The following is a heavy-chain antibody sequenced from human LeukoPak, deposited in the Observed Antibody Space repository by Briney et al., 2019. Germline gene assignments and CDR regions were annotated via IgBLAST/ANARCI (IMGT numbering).Heavy chain of an antibody. D-gene: IGHD1-26*01. V-gene: IGHV1-18*01. Sequence: ASVKVSCKASGYTFISYGISWVRQAPGQGLEWMGWISTYDGNTSYAQKLQGRVTMTTDTSTSTAYMELRSLRSEDTAVYYCAREVGAPANWFDPWGQGTLVSVSS. CDR3: AREVGAPANWFDP. CDR1: GYTFISYG. J-gene: IGHJ5*02. CDR2: ISTYDGNT.